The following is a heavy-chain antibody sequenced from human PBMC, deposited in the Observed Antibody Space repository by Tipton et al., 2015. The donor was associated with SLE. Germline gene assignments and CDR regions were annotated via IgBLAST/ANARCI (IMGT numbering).Heavy chain of an antibody. CDR2: IYYSGST. CDR3: ARRHKGSSFDY. Sequence: LRLSCTVSGGSISSYYWSWIRQPPGKGLEWIGYIYYSGSTNYNPSLKSRVTISVDTSKNQFSLKLSSVTAADTAVYYCARRHKGSSFDYWGQGTLVTVSS. CDR1: GGSISSYY. V-gene: IGHV4-59*01. J-gene: IGHJ4*02.